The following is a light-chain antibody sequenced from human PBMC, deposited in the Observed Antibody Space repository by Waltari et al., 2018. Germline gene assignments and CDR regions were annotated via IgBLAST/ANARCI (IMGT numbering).Light chain of an antibody. V-gene: IGKV4-1*01. CDR3: QQYYSSPNT. J-gene: IGKJ2*01. CDR2: WAF. CDR1: QSVLYNSNNKNY. Sequence: DIVMTQSPDSLAVSLGERATINCKSSQSVLYNSNNKNYLAWYQQKPGQPPKLLIYWAFTREFGVPDRFSGSGSGTDFTLTISSLQAEDVAVYYCQQYYSSPNTFGQGTKLEIK.